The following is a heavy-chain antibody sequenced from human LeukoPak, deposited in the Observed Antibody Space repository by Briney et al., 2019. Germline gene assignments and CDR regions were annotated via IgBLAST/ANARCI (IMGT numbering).Heavy chain of an antibody. V-gene: IGHV4-34*01. CDR1: GGSFSGYH. CDR3: ARCSPYYYYYYMDV. Sequence: SETLSLTCAVYGGSFSGYHWSWIRQPPGKGLEWIGEINHSGSTNYNPSLKSRVTISVDTSKNQFSLKLSSVTAADTAVYYCARCSPYYYYYYMDVWGKGTTVTVSS. J-gene: IGHJ6*03. CDR2: INHSGST. D-gene: IGHD6-6*01.